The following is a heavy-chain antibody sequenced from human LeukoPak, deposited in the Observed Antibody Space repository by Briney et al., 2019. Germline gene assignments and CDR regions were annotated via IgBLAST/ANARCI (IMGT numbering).Heavy chain of an antibody. J-gene: IGHJ4*02. CDR2: ISGYNGNT. V-gene: IGHV1-18*01. Sequence: GASVKVSCKASGYTFTSHGITWVRQAPGQGLEWMGWISGYNGNTNYAQKVQGRVTMTTDTSTSTAYMELRTLRSDDTAVYYCARDPAPGYYDILTGYYRGGPFDYWGQGTLVTVSS. D-gene: IGHD3-9*01. CDR1: GYTFTSHG. CDR3: ARDPAPGYYDILTGYYRGGPFDY.